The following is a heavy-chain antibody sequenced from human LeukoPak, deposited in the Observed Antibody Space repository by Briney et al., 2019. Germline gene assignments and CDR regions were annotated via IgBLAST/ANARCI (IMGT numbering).Heavy chain of an antibody. V-gene: IGHV3-74*01. CDR2: INSDGSST. Sequence: GGSLRLSCAASGFTFSSYWMHWVRQAPGKGLVWVSRINSDGSSTSYADSVKGRFTISRDNAKNSLYLQMNSLRVEDTAVYYCARAHNWKYGTFDYWGQGTLVTVSS. D-gene: IGHD1-20*01. J-gene: IGHJ4*02. CDR3: ARAHNWKYGTFDY. CDR1: GFTFSSYW.